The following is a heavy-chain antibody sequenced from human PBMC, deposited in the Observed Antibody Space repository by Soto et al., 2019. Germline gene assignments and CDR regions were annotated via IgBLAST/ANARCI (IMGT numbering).Heavy chain of an antibody. CDR3: ASIRLKEYSSGWYLFDY. CDR2: IIPIFGTA. D-gene: IGHD6-19*01. Sequence: QVQLVQSGAEVKKPGSSVKVSCKASGGTFSSYAISWVRQAPGQGLEWMGGIIPIFGTANYAQKLQGRVTITADESRSTAYMELSSLISEDTAVYYSASIRLKEYSSGWYLFDYWGQGTLVTVSS. CDR1: GGTFSSYA. V-gene: IGHV1-69*01. J-gene: IGHJ4*02.